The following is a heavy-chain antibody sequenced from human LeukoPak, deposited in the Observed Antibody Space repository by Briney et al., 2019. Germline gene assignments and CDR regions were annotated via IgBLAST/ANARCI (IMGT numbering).Heavy chain of an antibody. D-gene: IGHD6-19*01. Sequence: SVKVSCKASGGTFSSYAISWVRQAPGQGLEWMGRIIPILGIANYAQKFQGRVTITADKSTSTAYMELSSLRSEDTAVYYCARGRGSGWYDAFDIWGQGTMVTVSS. CDR2: IIPILGIA. CDR1: GGTFSSYA. J-gene: IGHJ3*02. CDR3: ARGRGSGWYDAFDI. V-gene: IGHV1-69*04.